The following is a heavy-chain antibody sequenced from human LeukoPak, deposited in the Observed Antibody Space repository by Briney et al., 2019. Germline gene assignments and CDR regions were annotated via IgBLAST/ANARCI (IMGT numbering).Heavy chain of an antibody. CDR2: ILYDGSKK. J-gene: IGHJ4*02. Sequence: GGSLRLSCAASGFTFTNYNMHWVRQTPGKGLQWVAAILYDGSKKYYADSVKGRFSVYRDNSNYTLYLQMNSLKTEDTAVYYCARGEHYGDYTDDEDYWGQGTLVTVSS. CDR1: GFTFTNYN. D-gene: IGHD4-17*01. CDR3: ARGEHYGDYTDDEDY. V-gene: IGHV3-30*03.